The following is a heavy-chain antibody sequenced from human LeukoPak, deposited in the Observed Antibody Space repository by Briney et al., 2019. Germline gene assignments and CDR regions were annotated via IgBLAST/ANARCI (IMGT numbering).Heavy chain of an antibody. D-gene: IGHD4-23*01. V-gene: IGHV4-59*08. CDR1: GGSISNYY. Sequence: SETLSLTCTVSGGSISNYYWSWIRQPPGKRLKWIGYINYSGSTNYNPSLHRRVTMSVDTSKNQFSLKLSSVTAADTALYYCARTDYRGPELRAFDIWGQGTMVTVSS. CDR3: ARTDYRGPELRAFDI. J-gene: IGHJ3*02. CDR2: INYSGST.